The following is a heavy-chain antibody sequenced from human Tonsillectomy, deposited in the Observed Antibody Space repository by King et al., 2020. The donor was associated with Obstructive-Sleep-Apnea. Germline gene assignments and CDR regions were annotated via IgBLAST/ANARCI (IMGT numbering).Heavy chain of an antibody. J-gene: IGHJ4*02. V-gene: IGHV3-23*04. CDR1: GFTFSSYG. D-gene: IGHD3-10*01. CDR2: INTRGTT. Sequence: VQLVESGGGMVQPGGSLRLSCAASGFTFSSYGISWVRQAPGKGLEWVSAINTRGTTFYAGSVRGRFTISRDNSKYTVNLQGNSLRAEDTALYYCAKEGGGSGVYWVDSWGQGTLVTVSS. CDR3: AKEGGGSGVYWVDS.